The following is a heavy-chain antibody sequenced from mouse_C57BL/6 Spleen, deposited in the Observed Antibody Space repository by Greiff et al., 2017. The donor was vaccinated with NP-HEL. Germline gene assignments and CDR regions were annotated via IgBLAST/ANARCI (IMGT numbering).Heavy chain of an antibody. Sequence: EVKLMESGEGLVKPGGSLKLSCAASGFTFSSYAMSWVRQTPEKRLEWVAYISSGGDYIYYADTVKGRFTISRDNARNTLYLQMSSLKSEDTAMYYCTREESRYWYFDVWGTGTTVTVSS. CDR3: TREESRYWYFDV. V-gene: IGHV5-9-1*02. CDR2: ISSGGDYI. J-gene: IGHJ1*03. D-gene: IGHD1-1*01. CDR1: GFTFSSYA.